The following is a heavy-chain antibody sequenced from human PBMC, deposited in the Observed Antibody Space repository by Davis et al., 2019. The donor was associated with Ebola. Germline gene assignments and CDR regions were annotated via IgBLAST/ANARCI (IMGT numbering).Heavy chain of an antibody. CDR2: ISYDGSNK. CDR3: ARGARDIVVVPAAINWYFDL. Sequence: GESLKISCAASGFTFSSYAMHWVRQAPGKGLEWVAVISYDGSNKYYADSVKGRFTISRDNSKNTLYLQMNSLRAEDTAVYYCARGARDIVVVPAAINWYFDLWGRGTLVTVSS. V-gene: IGHV3-30-3*01. J-gene: IGHJ2*01. D-gene: IGHD2-2*01. CDR1: GFTFSSYA.